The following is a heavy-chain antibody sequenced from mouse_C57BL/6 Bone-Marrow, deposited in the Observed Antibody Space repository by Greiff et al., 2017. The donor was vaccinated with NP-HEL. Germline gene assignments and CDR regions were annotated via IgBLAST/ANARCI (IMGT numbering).Heavy chain of an antibody. J-gene: IGHJ4*01. CDR2: IHPNSGST. CDR1: GYTFTSYW. V-gene: IGHV1-64*01. D-gene: IGHD2-1*01. Sequence: VQLQQPGAELVKPGASVKLSCKASGYTFTSYWMHWVKQRPGQGLEWIGMIHPNSGSTNYNEKFKSKATLTVDKSSSTAYMQLSSLTSEDSAVYYCARNGTTYDYAMDDWGQGTSVTVSS. CDR3: ARNGTTYDYAMDD.